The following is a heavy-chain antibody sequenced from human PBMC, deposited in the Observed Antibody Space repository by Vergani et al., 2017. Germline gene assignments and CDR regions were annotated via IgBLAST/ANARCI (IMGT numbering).Heavy chain of an antibody. CDR3: ARDGYYDSRYWYFDL. CDR2: IKQDGSEK. CDR1: GFTFSSYW. Sequence: EVQLVESGGGLVQPGGSLRLSCAASGFTFSSYWMSWVRQAPGKGLEWVANIKQDGSEKYYVDSVKGRFTISRDNAKNSLYLQMNSLRAEDTAVYYCARDGYYDSRYWYFDLWGRGTLVTVSS. V-gene: IGHV3-7*01. D-gene: IGHD3-22*01. J-gene: IGHJ2*01.